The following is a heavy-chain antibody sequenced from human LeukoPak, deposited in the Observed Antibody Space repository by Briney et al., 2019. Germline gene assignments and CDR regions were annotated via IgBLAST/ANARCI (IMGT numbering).Heavy chain of an antibody. J-gene: IGHJ4*02. CDR2: IHHSGST. V-gene: IGHV4-59*08. Sequence: SETLSLTCTVSGGSITSYDWSWIRQPPGKGLEWIGYIHHSGSTNYNPSLKSRVTISRDTSKKQFSLKLSSVTAADTAVYYCARLPRQQLVPYFDYWGQGTLVTVSS. CDR1: GGSITSYD. D-gene: IGHD6-13*01. CDR3: ARLPRQQLVPYFDY.